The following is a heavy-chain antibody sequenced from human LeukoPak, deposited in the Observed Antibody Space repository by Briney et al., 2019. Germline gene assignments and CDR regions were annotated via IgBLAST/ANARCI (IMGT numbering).Heavy chain of an antibody. CDR1: GFTFSSYS. D-gene: IGHD3-3*01. V-gene: IGHV3-48*02. Sequence: PGGSLRLSCAASGFTFSSYSMNWVRQAPGKGLEWVSYISSSSSTIYYADSVKGRFTISRDNAKNSLYLQMSSLRDEDTAVYYCARDNFWSGYLAHFDYWGQGTLVTVSS. CDR3: ARDNFWSGYLAHFDY. CDR2: ISSSSSTI. J-gene: IGHJ4*02.